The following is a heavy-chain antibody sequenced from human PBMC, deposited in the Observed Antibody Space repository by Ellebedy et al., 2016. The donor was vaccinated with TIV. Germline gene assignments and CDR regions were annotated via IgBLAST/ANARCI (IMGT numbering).Heavy chain of an antibody. CDR3: AEDRHSGNIDY. D-gene: IGHD1-26*01. V-gene: IGHV3-30*18. Sequence: LSLTCAASGFTFSSFGMHWVRQAPGKGLEWVAVISYDGGNKYYADSVKGRFTISRDNSKNTLYLQMNSLRAEDTAVYYCAEDRHSGNIDYWGQGTLVTVSS. CDR2: ISYDGGNK. J-gene: IGHJ4*02. CDR1: GFTFSSFG.